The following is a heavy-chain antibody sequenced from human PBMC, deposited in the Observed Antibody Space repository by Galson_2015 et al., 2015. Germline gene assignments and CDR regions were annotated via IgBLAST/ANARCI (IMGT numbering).Heavy chain of an antibody. CDR1: GFTFSSYA. D-gene: IGHD3-10*01. Sequence: SLRLSCAASGFTFSSYAMHWVRQAPGKGLEWVAVISYDGSNKYYADSVKGRFTISRDNSKNTLYLQMNSLRAEDTAVYYCARVSLNSIRLTGRYIDYWGQGTLVTVSS. CDR3: ARVSLNSIRLTGRYIDY. J-gene: IGHJ4*02. CDR2: ISYDGSNK. V-gene: IGHV3-30-3*01.